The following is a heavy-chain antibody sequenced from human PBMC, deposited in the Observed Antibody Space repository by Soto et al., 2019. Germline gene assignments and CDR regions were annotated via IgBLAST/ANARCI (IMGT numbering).Heavy chain of an antibody. CDR1: GFIFSGYG. D-gene: IGHD3-22*01. CDR2: ISYDRSNE. CDR3: AKDTYYHDSTGYYVFDY. Sequence: AGGSLRLSCAASGFIFSGYGIHWVRQAPGKGLEWVAVISYDRSNEHYADTVKGRFTIYRDNSKNKLYLKMSRLRAEDTAVFYCAKDTYYHDSTGYYVFDYWGQGTLVTVSS. V-gene: IGHV3-30*18. J-gene: IGHJ4*02.